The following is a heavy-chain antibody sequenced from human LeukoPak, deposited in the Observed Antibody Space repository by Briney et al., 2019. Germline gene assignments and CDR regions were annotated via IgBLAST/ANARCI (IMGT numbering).Heavy chain of an antibody. V-gene: IGHV3-9*03. CDR3: AKARFEAAAGTPSAFDI. Sequence: GGSLRLSCAASGFTFDDYAMHWVRQAPGKGLEWVSGISWNSGSIGYADSVKGRFTISRDNAKNSLYPQMNSLRAEDMALYYCAKARFEAAAGTPSAFDIWGQGTMVTVSS. D-gene: IGHD6-13*01. CDR1: GFTFDDYA. J-gene: IGHJ3*02. CDR2: ISWNSGSI.